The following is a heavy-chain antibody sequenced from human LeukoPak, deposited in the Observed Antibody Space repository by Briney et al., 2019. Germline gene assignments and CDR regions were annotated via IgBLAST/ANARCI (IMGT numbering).Heavy chain of an antibody. Sequence: SETLSLTCAVYGGSFSGYYWSWIRQPPGKGLEWIGEINHSGSTYYNPSLKSRVTISVDTSKNQFSLKLSSVTAADTAVYYCARERPNGSGSYYKAVSFDYWGQGTLVTVSS. CDR1: GGSFSGYY. CDR3: ARERPNGSGSYYKAVSFDY. D-gene: IGHD3-10*01. V-gene: IGHV4-34*01. J-gene: IGHJ4*02. CDR2: INHSGST.